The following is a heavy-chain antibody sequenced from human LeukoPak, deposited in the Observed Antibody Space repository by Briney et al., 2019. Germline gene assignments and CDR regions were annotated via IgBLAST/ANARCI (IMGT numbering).Heavy chain of an antibody. J-gene: IGHJ4*02. D-gene: IGHD2-2*01. Sequence: PGGSLRLSCATSGFTFSNYGMHWVRQAPGKGLEWVAFIWYDGSNRYYADSVKGRFTISIDNSENTLFLQMSSLRTEDTAVYYCAKDPLGFCTRASCRYLDSWGQGTLVTVSS. CDR3: AKDPLGFCTRASCRYLDS. V-gene: IGHV3-30*02. CDR2: IWYDGSNR. CDR1: GFTFSNYG.